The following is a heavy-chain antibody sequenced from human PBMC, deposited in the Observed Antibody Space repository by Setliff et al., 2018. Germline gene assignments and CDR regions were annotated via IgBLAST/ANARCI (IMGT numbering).Heavy chain of an antibody. V-gene: IGHV3-74*01. CDR3: VRARGNWGPVDY. D-gene: IGHD7-27*01. Sequence: GGSLRLSCAASGFTFSSYWMYWVRQAPGKGLVWVSRINRDGSYTVYADSVEGRFTVSRDNAKNTLFLQMNSLRTDDTAVFYCVRARGNWGPVDYWGQGTLVTVSS. CDR2: INRDGSYT. J-gene: IGHJ4*02. CDR1: GFTFSSYW.